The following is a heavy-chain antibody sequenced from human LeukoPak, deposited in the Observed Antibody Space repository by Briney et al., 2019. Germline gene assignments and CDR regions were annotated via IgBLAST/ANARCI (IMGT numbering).Heavy chain of an antibody. CDR3: TRVVNGGHFDY. D-gene: IGHD2-8*01. CDR2: DYHTGTS. J-gene: IGHJ4*02. Sequence: PSETLSLTCSVSGASINDYYWTWIRQPPGKGLEWIGYDYHTGTSGYHPSLKSRVAMSLDTSKNQVSLKLRSVTAADTAVYFCTRVVNGGHFDYWGQGTLVTVSS. CDR1: GASINDYY. V-gene: IGHV4-59*01.